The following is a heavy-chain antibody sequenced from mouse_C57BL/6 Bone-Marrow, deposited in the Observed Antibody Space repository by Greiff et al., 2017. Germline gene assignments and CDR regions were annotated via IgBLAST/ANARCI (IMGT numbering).Heavy chain of an antibody. CDR1: GYTFTSYG. CDR2: IYPRSGNT. CDR3: ATDGNFYGFAY. V-gene: IGHV1-81*01. D-gene: IGHD2-1*01. J-gene: IGHJ3*01. Sequence: QVQLQQSGAELARPGASVKLSCKASGYTFTSYGISWVKQRTGQGLEWIGEIYPRSGNTYYNEKFKGKATLTADKSSSTAYLELRSLTSEDSAVYFCATDGNFYGFAYWGQGTLVTVSA.